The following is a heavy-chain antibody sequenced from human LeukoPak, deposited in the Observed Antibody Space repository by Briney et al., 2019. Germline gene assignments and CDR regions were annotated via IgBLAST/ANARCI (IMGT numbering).Heavy chain of an antibody. J-gene: IGHJ4*02. V-gene: IGHV3-21*01. CDR3: ARDAYSYGYSFDY. CDR2: ISSSSSYI. Sequence: GGSLRLSCAASGFTFSSYSMNWVRQAPGKGLEWVSSISSSSSYIYYADSVKGRFTISRDNAKNSLYLQMNSLGAEDTAVYYCARDAYSYGYSFDYWGQGTLVTVSS. D-gene: IGHD5-18*01. CDR1: GFTFSSYS.